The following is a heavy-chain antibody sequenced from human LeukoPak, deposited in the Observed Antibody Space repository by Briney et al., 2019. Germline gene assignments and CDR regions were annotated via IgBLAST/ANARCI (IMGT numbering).Heavy chain of an antibody. J-gene: IGHJ4*02. CDR2: ISGSGGST. D-gene: IGHD3-9*01. Sequence: GSLRLSCAASGFTFSSYAMSWVRQAPGKGLEWVSAISGSGGSTYYADSVKGRFTISRDNSKNTLYLQMNSLRAEDTAVYYCAKDVTYFDWSAPFDYWGQGTLVTVSS. CDR3: AKDVTYFDWSAPFDY. CDR1: GFTFSSYA. V-gene: IGHV3-23*01.